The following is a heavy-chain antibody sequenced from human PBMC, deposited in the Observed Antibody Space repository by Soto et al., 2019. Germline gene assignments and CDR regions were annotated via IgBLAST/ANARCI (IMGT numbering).Heavy chain of an antibody. CDR3: ARLGYCSSTSCSVGYYYYMDV. CDR1: GGSISSYY. V-gene: IGHV4-59*08. Sequence: PSETLSLTCTVSGGSISSYYWSWIRQPPGKGLEWIGYIYYSGSTNYNPSLKSRVTISVDTSKNQFSLKLSSVTAADTAVYYCARLGYCSSTSCSVGYYYYMDVWGKGTTVTVSS. D-gene: IGHD2-2*01. J-gene: IGHJ6*03. CDR2: IYYSGST.